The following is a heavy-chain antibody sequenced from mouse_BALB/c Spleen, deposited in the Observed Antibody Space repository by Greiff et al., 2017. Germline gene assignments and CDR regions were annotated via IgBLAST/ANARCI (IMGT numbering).Heavy chain of an antibody. CDR2: ISYSGST. V-gene: IGHV3-8*02. Sequence: EVKLQESGPSLVKPSQTLSLTCSVTGDSITSGYWNWIRKFPGNKLEYMGYISYSGSTYYNPSLKSRISITRDTSKNQYYLQLNSVTTEDTATYYCARAYYRYDGYAMDYWGQGTSVTVSS. CDR1: GDSITSGY. CDR3: ARAYYRYDGYAMDY. D-gene: IGHD2-14*01. J-gene: IGHJ4*01.